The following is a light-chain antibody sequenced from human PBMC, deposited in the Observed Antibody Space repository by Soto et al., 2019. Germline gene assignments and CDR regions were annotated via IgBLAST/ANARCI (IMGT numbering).Light chain of an antibody. V-gene: IGKV1-39*01. J-gene: IGKJ5*01. CDR2: AAS. Sequence: DIQMTQSPSSLSASVGDRVTITCRASQSISSYLNWYQQKPGKAPKLLIYAASSLQSGVPLRFSGSGSGTDFTLIISSLQPEDFATYFCQQSYSTPITFGQGTRLEIK. CDR1: QSISSY. CDR3: QQSYSTPIT.